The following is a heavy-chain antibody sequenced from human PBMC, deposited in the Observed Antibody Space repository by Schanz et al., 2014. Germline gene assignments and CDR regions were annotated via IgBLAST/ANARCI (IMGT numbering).Heavy chain of an antibody. D-gene: IGHD1-26*01. V-gene: IGHV3-30*02. CDR1: RFAFSNCG. CDR2: VGDTGTTK. Sequence: QAQLVESGGGVVQPGGSLRLSCAASRFAFSNCGMHWVRQAPAKGLEWVAVVGDTGTTKFYADSVKGRLTVSRDNSENTVYLEFHSLRSEDTALYYCAREAKWGQWYFDLWGRGSLVTVSS. J-gene: IGHJ2*01. CDR3: AREAKWGQWYFDL.